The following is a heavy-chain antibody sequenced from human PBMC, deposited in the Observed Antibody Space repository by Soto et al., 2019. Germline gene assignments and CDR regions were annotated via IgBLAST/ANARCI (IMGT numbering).Heavy chain of an antibody. CDR2: INSGSTSV. D-gene: IGHD3-22*01. Sequence: EVQLVESGGGLVQPGGSLRLSCVASGFIFNSYSMNWVRQAPGKGLEWISYINSGSTSVFYADSVKGRFTISRDNAKNSLYLQMNSLTAEDTAVYYCGSSASPDAYWGQGTLVTVSS. CDR1: GFIFNSYS. J-gene: IGHJ4*02. V-gene: IGHV3-48*01. CDR3: GSSASPDAY.